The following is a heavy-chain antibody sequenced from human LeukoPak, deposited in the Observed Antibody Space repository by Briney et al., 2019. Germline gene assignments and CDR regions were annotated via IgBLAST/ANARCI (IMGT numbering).Heavy chain of an antibody. J-gene: IGHJ5*02. D-gene: IGHD2-2*01. V-gene: IGHV3-23*01. CDR3: AKDSRYCSSTSCPAAFDP. Sequence: GGSLRLSCAASGFTFSNFAMAWVRQAPGKRLELVSGIRGSGGTTNYADSVKGRFTISRDNSKNTLYLQMNNLKAEDTAIYYCAKDSRYCSSTSCPAAFDPWGQGTLVTVSS. CDR1: GFTFSNFA. CDR2: IRGSGGTT.